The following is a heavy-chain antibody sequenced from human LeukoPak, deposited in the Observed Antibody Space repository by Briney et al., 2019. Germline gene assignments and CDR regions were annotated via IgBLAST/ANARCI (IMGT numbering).Heavy chain of an antibody. J-gene: IGHJ4*02. V-gene: IGHV4-59*08. CDR2: IYYTGIT. CDR3: ARQRSCHYGGNSEDFDY. Sequence: SQTLSLTCTVSGGSTSSPYWNWIRQPPGKGLEWIGYIYYTGITNYNPSLKSRVTISIGTSKNHFSLKLSSVTSTDTPIYYCARQRSCHYGGNSEDFDYWGQGTLVTVSS. D-gene: IGHD4-23*01. CDR1: GGSTSSPY.